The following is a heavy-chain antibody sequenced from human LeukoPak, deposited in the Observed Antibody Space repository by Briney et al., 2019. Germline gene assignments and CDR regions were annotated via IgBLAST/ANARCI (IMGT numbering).Heavy chain of an antibody. V-gene: IGHV3-23*01. Sequence: GGTLRLSCATSGFIFSHHGMNWVRQAPGKGLEWVSGIRADAVTTYYADSVKGRFIISRDNSKNTVYLQMNSLSAEDAAVYYCVKDDGWVQYANWGQGTLVTVSS. CDR1: GFIFSHHG. J-gene: IGHJ4*02. D-gene: IGHD5-24*01. CDR3: VKDDGWVQYAN. CDR2: IRADAVTT.